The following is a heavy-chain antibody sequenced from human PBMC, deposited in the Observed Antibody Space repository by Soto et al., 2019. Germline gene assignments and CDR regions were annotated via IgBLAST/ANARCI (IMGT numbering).Heavy chain of an antibody. J-gene: IGHJ4*02. V-gene: IGHV3-23*01. CDR3: AKRHDYGDYGDGFFDY. Sequence: GGSLRLSCAASGFTFSSYAMSWVRQAPGKGLEWVSAISGSGGSTYYADSVKGRFTISRDNSKNTLYLQMNSLRAEDTAVYYCAKRHDYGDYGDGFFDYWGQGTLVTVSS. CDR1: GFTFSSYA. D-gene: IGHD4-17*01. CDR2: ISGSGGST.